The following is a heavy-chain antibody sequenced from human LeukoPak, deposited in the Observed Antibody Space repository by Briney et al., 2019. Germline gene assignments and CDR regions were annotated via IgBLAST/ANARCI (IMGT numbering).Heavy chain of an antibody. CDR3: ATVFDYYDSSGYSIGGY. V-gene: IGHV1-24*01. CDR1: GYTLTELS. D-gene: IGHD3-22*01. J-gene: IGHJ4*02. Sequence: ASVKVSCKVSGYTLTELSMHWVRQAPGKGLEWMGGFDPGDGETIYAQKFQGRVTMTEDTSTDTAYMELSSLRSEDAAVYYCATVFDYYDSSGYSIGGYWGQGTLVTVSS. CDR2: FDPGDGET.